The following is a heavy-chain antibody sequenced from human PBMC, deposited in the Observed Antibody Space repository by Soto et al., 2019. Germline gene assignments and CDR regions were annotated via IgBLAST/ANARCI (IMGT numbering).Heavy chain of an antibody. J-gene: IGHJ4*02. CDR3: ARHALHSSGFTHY. V-gene: IGHV4-34*01. Sequence: SETLSLTCAVYGGSFSGYYWSWIRQPPGKGLEWIGEINHSGSTNYNPSLKSRVTISVDTSKNQFSLKLSSVTAADTAVYYCARHALHSSGFTHYPGQATLVTGSS. CDR2: INHSGST. CDR1: GGSFSGYY. D-gene: IGHD6-19*01.